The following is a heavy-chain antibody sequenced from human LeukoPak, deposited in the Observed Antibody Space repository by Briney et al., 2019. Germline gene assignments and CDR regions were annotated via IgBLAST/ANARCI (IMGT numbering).Heavy chain of an antibody. CDR3: ARGDTAMVTRYFDY. CDR2: IYYSGST. J-gene: IGHJ4*02. D-gene: IGHD5-18*01. V-gene: IGHV4-30-4*01. CDR1: GGSISSGDYY. Sequence: PSETLSLTCTVSGGSISSGDYYWSWIRQPPGKGLEWIGYIYYSGSTYYNPSLKSRVTISVDTSKYQFSLKLSSVTAADTAVYYCARGDTAMVTRYFDYWGQGTLVTVSS.